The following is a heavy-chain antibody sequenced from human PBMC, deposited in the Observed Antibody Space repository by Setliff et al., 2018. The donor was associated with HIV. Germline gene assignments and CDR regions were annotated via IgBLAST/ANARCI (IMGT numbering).Heavy chain of an antibody. CDR2: FYCTGNT. CDR3: ARIIFGEVLVFCPYWELDL. D-gene: IGHD3-16*01. CDR1: GGSIDSCDYY. Sequence: PSETLSLTCSVSGGSIDSCDYYWGWIRQPPGKGLEWIGTFYCTGNTFYNPSLESRVTISINTSKNQFSLKLLSFTATDTTVYYCARIIFGEVLVFCPYWELDLWGRGTLVTVSS. J-gene: IGHJ2*01. V-gene: IGHV4-39*01.